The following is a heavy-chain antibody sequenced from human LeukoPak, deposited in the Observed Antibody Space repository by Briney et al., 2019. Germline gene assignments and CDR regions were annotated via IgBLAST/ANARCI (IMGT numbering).Heavy chain of an antibody. D-gene: IGHD6-13*01. V-gene: IGHV1-8*02. J-gene: IGHJ4*02. CDR3: ARGVVSSSWYPHADY. CDR2: MNPNSGNT. CDR1: GGTFSSYA. Sequence: ASVKVSCKASGGTFSSYAISWVRQAPGQGLEWMGWMNPNSGNTGYAQKFQGRVTMTRNTSISTAYMELSSLRSEDTAVYYCARGVVSSSWYPHADYWGQGTLVTVSS.